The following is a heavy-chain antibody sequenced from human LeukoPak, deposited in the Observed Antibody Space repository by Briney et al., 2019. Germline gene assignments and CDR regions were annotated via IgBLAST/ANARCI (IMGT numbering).Heavy chain of an antibody. CDR2: INVGNDNT. J-gene: IGHJ4*02. CDR1: GYTFTSYA. D-gene: IGHD3-10*01. Sequence: GASVKVSCKASGYTFTSYAMHWVRQAPGQGLEWMGWINVGNDNTKYSQKFQGRVTITRDTSASTAYMELSSLRSEDTAVYHCARAWPNRYGSGSYHDYWGQGALVTVSS. CDR3: ARAWPNRYGSGSYHDY. V-gene: IGHV1-3*01.